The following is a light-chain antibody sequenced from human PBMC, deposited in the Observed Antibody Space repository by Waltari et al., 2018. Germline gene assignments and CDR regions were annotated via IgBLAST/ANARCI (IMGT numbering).Light chain of an antibody. Sequence: EIVLTQSPGTLSLSPGERATLSCRASQSINSSYLAWYQQTPGQAPRRLIYGASSRATGIPDRFSGSGSGTDFTLIISRLEPEDFAVYYCQHYGSASMYTFGQGTKLEIK. CDR1: QSINSSY. V-gene: IGKV3-20*01. CDR2: GAS. J-gene: IGKJ2*01. CDR3: QHYGSASMYT.